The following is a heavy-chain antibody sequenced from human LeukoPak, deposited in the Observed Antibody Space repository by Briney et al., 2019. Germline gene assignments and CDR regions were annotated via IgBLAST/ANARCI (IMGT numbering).Heavy chain of an antibody. CDR3: ARDGFGIGSN. Sequence: GGSLRLSCAASGLTFSNYWMDWVRQAPGKGLEWVANIKQDGGEKNYVDSVKGRFIISRDNAKNSLYLQMNTLRADDTAVYYCARDGFGIGSNWGQGTLVTVSS. CDR1: GLTFSNYW. V-gene: IGHV3-7*03. J-gene: IGHJ4*02. D-gene: IGHD3-10*01. CDR2: IKQDGGEK.